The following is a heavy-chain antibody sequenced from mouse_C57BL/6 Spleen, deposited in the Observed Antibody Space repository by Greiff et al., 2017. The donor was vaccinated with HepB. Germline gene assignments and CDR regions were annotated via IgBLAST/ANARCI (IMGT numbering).Heavy chain of an antibody. CDR2: IDPSDSYT. Sequence: QVQLQQPGAELVRPGTSVKLSCKASGYTFTSYWMHWVKQRPGQGLEWIGVIDPSDSYTNYNQKFKGKATLTVDTSSSTAYMQRSSLTSEDSAVYYFARRGIGDGHYAVWFAYWGQGTLVTVSA. V-gene: IGHV1-59*01. D-gene: IGHD2-3*01. CDR3: ARRGIGDGHYAVWFAY. J-gene: IGHJ3*01. CDR1: GYTFTSYW.